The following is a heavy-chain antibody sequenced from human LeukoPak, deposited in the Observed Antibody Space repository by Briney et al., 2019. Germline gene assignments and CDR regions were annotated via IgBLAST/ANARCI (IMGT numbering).Heavy chain of an antibody. CDR1: GFTFSSYA. D-gene: IGHD2-15*01. V-gene: IGHV3-30*04. CDR2: ISYDGSNK. Sequence: RALRLSCAASGFTFSSYAMHWVRQAPGKGLEWVAVISYDGSNKYYADSVKGRFTISGDNSKNTLYLQMNSLRAEDTAVYYCARSRPRKYCSGGSCYSNYFDYWGQGTLVTVSS. J-gene: IGHJ4*02. CDR3: ARSRPRKYCSGGSCYSNYFDY.